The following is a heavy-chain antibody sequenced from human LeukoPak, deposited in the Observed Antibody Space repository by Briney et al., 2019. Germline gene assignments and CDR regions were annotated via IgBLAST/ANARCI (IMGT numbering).Heavy chain of an antibody. CDR3: ARDRYSGSYPEDAFDV. V-gene: IGHV3-48*02. J-gene: IGHJ3*01. D-gene: IGHD1-26*01. Sequence: GGSLRLSCAASGFTFNTYSMNWVRQAPGKGLEWVSYISSSSTTIYYADSVKGRFTMSRDNAKNSLYLQVNSLRDEDTAVYYCARDRYSGSYPEDAFDVWGQGTMVTVSS. CDR2: ISSSSTTI. CDR1: GFTFNTYS.